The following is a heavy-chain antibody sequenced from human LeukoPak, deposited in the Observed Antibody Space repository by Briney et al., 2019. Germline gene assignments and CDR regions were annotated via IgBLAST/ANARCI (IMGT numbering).Heavy chain of an antibody. CDR3: ARGAVGATTIDY. J-gene: IGHJ4*02. V-gene: IGHV4-59*01. Sequence: SVTLSLTCTVSGGSISSYYWSWIRQPPGKGLEWIGYIYYSGSTNYNPSLKSRVTISVDTSKNQFSLKLSSVTAADTAVYYCARGAVGATTIDYWGQGTLVTVSS. D-gene: IGHD1-26*01. CDR2: IYYSGST. CDR1: GGSISSYY.